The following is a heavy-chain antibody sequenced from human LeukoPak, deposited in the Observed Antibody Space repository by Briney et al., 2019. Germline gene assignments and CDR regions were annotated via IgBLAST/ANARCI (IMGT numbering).Heavy chain of an antibody. V-gene: IGHV3-11*06. CDR3: ARTNVDIAMVFWFDP. CDR1: GFTFSDYY. D-gene: IGHD5-18*01. J-gene: IGHJ5*02. Sequence: PGGSLRLSCAASGFTFSDYYMSWIRQAPGKGLGWVSYISSSSTYTNYAASVKGRFTISRDDAKNSLYLQMNSLRAEDTAIYYCARTNVDIAMVFWFDPWGQGTLVTVSS. CDR2: ISSSSTYT.